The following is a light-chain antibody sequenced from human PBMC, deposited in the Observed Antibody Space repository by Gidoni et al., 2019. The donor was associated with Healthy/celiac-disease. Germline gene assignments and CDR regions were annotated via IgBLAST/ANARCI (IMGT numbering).Light chain of an antibody. V-gene: IGLV4-69*01. Sequence: SPSASASLGASVTLTCTLSSGHSSYAIAWHQQQPEKGPRYLMKLNSDGSHSKGDGIPDRFSGSSSGAERYLTISSLQSEDEADYYCQTWGTGSVVFGGGTKLTVL. CDR2: LNSDGSH. J-gene: IGLJ3*02. CDR3: QTWGTGSVV. CDR1: SGHSSYA.